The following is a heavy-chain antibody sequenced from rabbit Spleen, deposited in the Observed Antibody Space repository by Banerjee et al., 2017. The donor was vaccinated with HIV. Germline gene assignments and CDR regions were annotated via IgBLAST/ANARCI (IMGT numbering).Heavy chain of an antibody. D-gene: IGHD1-1*01. CDR1: GVSFSGSSY. CDR2: IYTSSGST. V-gene: IGHV1S40*01. CDR3: ARDTSSSFSSYGMDL. Sequence: QSLEESGGGLVKPGGTLTLTCKASGVSFSGSSYMCWVRQAPGKGLEWIGCIYTSSGSTYFASWAKGRFTISKTSSTTVTLQMTSLTAADTATYFCARDTSSSFSSYGMDLWGQGTLVTVS. J-gene: IGHJ6*01.